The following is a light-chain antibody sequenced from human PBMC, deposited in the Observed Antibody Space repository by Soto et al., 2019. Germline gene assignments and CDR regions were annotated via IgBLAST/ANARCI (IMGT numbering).Light chain of an antibody. V-gene: IGLV1-51*01. CDR2: DNN. Sequence: QSVLTQPPSVSAAPGQKVTISCSGSSSNIGNNYVSWYQQLPGTAPKVLIYDNNKRPSGIPDRFSGSKSGTSATLGITGLQTGDEADYYCSTWDSSLSGWVFGGGTKLTVL. CDR3: STWDSSLSGWV. CDR1: SSNIGNNY. J-gene: IGLJ3*02.